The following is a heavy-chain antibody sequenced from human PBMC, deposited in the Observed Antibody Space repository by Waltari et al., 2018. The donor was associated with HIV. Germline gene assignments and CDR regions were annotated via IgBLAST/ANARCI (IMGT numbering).Heavy chain of an antibody. CDR1: GGTFSSYA. CDR3: ARDRGSTFGGVIDLAEYFQH. J-gene: IGHJ1*01. D-gene: IGHD3-16*02. Sequence: QVQLVQSGAEVKKPGSSVKVSCKASGGTFSSYAISWVRQAPGQGLEWMGGISPIFGTANYAQKFQGRVTITADESTSTAYMELSSLRSEDTAVYYCARDRGSTFGGVIDLAEYFQHWGQGTLVTVSS. V-gene: IGHV1-69*01. CDR2: ISPIFGTA.